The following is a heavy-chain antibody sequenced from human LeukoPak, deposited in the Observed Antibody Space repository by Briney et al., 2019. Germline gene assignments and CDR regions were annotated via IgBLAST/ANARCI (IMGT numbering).Heavy chain of an antibody. D-gene: IGHD4/OR15-4a*01. V-gene: IGHV1-2*02. CDR1: GYTFTDYY. CDR3: ARAYEYGWFDP. J-gene: IGHJ5*02. CDR2: VNPKSGAT. Sequence: GASVKVSCKASGYTFTDYYLHWLRQAPGQGLEWMGWVNPKSGATNYAQRFQGRVTMTWQTSISTGNIELSSLRSDDPAVYYCARAYEYGWFDPWGQGTLVTVSS.